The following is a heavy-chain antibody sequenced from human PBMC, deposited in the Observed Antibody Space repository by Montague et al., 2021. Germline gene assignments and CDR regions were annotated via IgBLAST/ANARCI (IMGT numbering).Heavy chain of an antibody. V-gene: IGHV3-11*01. CDR2: INTSGSTI. Sequence: YLRLSCAASGSTFSDYYMSWVRQAPGKGLEWVSYINTSGSTIYYADSVKGRFTISRDNAKNSLYLQMNSLRAEDTAVYYCARIRKGADYWGQGTLVTVSS. CDR3: ARIRKGADY. D-gene: IGHD3-16*01. J-gene: IGHJ4*02. CDR1: GSTFSDYY.